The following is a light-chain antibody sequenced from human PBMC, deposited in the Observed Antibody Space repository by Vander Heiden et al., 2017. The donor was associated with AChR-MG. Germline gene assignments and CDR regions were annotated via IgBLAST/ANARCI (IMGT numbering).Light chain of an antibody. V-gene: IGLV1-40*01. CDR3: QSYDTRLNVV. CDR1: NSNIGTGFN. Sequence: QSVLTQPPSVSGAPGQRVTISCTGSNSNIGTGFNVHWYQQLPGSAPTLLIYDNNNRPSGVPDRFSGSKSGSSASLAITGLRAEDEGDYYCQSYDTRLNVVFGGGTKLTVL. J-gene: IGLJ3*02. CDR2: DNN.